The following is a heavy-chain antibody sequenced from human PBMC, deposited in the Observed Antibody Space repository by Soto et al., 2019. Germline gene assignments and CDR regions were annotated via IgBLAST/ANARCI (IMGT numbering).Heavy chain of an antibody. D-gene: IGHD3-3*01. V-gene: IGHV1-69*06. CDR1: GGTFSSYA. CDR3: ARAHLYDFWSGYYKAPFDY. J-gene: IGHJ4*02. Sequence: SVKVSCKASGGTFSSYAISWVRQAPGQGLEWMGEIIPIFGTANYAQKFQGRVTITADKSTSTAYMELSSLRSEDTAVYYCARAHLYDFWSGYYKAPFDYWGQGTLVTVYS. CDR2: IIPIFGTA.